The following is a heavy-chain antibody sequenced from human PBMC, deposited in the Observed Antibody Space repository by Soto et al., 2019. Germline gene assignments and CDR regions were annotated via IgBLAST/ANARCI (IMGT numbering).Heavy chain of an antibody. CDR2: ISDSGDNT. CDR3: ATRYWLDQ. V-gene: IGHV3-23*01. CDR1: GFTFSTLP. Sequence: GGSLRLSCAASGFTFSTLPMSWVRQAPGKGLEWVSVISDSGDNTDYANSVKGRFSISRDNSENTLYLQINSLRAEDTAIYYCATRYWLDQWGQGTQVTVSS. J-gene: IGHJ5*02. D-gene: IGHD4-17*01.